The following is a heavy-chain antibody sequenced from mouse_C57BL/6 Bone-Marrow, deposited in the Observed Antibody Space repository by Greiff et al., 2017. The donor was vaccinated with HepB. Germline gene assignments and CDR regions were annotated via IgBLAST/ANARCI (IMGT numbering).Heavy chain of an antibody. J-gene: IGHJ2*01. Sequence: QVQLQQSGAELVRPGTSVKVSCKASGYAFTNYLIEWVKQRPGQGLEWIGVINPGSGGTNYNEKFKGKATLTADKSSSTAYMQLSGLTSEDSAVYFCARSPLYFDYWGQGTTLTVSS. V-gene: IGHV1-54*01. CDR1: GYAFTNYL. CDR2: INPGSGGT. CDR3: ARSPLYFDY.